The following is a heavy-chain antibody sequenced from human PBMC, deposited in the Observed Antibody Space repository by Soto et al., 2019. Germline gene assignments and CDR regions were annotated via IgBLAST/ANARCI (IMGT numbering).Heavy chain of an antibody. CDR1: GFTFTSSA. CDR3: AAGNEQQLVWGDYYGMDV. Sequence: QMQLVQSGPEVKKPGTSVKVSCKASGFTFTSSAVQWVRQARGQRLEWIGWIVVGSGNTNYAQKFQERVTITRDMSTSTAYMELSSLRSEETAVYYCAAGNEQQLVWGDYYGMDVWGQGTTVTVSS. CDR2: IVVGSGNT. D-gene: IGHD6-13*01. J-gene: IGHJ6*02. V-gene: IGHV1-58*01.